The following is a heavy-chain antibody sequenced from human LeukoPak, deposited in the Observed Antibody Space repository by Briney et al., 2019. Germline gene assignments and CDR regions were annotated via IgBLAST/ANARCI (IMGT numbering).Heavy chain of an antibody. CDR2: ISGGGGST. Sequence: GGSLRLSCAASGFTFSSYAMSWVRQAPGKGLEWVSAISGGGGSTYYADSVKGRFTISRDNSKNTLYLQMNSLRAEDTAVYYCAKDADYGDYFYYYGMDVWGQGTTVTVSS. CDR1: GFTFSSYA. J-gene: IGHJ6*02. V-gene: IGHV3-23*01. D-gene: IGHD4-17*01. CDR3: AKDADYGDYFYYYGMDV.